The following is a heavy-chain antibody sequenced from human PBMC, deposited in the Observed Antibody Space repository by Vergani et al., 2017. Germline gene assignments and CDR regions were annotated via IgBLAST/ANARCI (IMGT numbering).Heavy chain of an antibody. CDR1: GYTLTSYD. J-gene: IGHJ4*02. CDR2: IYPSGGT. V-gene: IGHV1-46*01. D-gene: IGHD2-8*01. CDR3: AREHLGYVGPH. Sequence: QVQLVQSGAEVKKPGASVQVSCKASGYTLTSYDMHWVRQAPGQGLELMGKIYPSGGTNYAQKFQGRVTMTKDTSTRTVDMELSSLRSEDTAMYYCAREHLGYVGPHWGQGTLVTVSS.